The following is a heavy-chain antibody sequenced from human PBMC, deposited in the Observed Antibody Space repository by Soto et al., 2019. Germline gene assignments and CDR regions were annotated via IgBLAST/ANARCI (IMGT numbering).Heavy chain of an antibody. Sequence: QVQLVQSGAEVKKPGASVKVSCKASGYTFTSYGISWVRQAPGQGLEWMGWISAYNGNTNYAQKLQGRVTMTTDTSTSTAYMERRSLRSDDTAVYYCARDPPPAAIHYYYGMDVWGQGTTVTVSS. V-gene: IGHV1-18*04. CDR2: ISAYNGNT. CDR1: GYTFTSYG. D-gene: IGHD2-2*01. CDR3: ARDPPPAAIHYYYGMDV. J-gene: IGHJ6*02.